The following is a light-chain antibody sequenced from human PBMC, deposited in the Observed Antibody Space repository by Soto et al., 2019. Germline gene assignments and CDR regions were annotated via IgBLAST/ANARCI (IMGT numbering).Light chain of an antibody. CDR2: GAS. Sequence: EIVLTQSPGTLSLSPGERATLSCRASQIVSSRLAWYQQKPGQAPRLLISGASSRATGIPDRFSGSGSGTDFTLTISRLEPEDFALYYCQQYVTSAITFGQGTRLEIK. V-gene: IGKV3-20*01. CDR1: QIVSSR. CDR3: QQYVTSAIT. J-gene: IGKJ5*01.